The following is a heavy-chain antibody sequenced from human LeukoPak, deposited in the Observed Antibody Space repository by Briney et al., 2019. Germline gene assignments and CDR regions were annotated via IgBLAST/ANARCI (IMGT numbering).Heavy chain of an antibody. D-gene: IGHD5-12*01. V-gene: IGHV3-48*03. CDR3: AREGMVATFDY. J-gene: IGHJ4*02. CDR1: GFSFSSYE. CDR2: ISTSGHNI. Sequence: GGSLRLSCAASGFSFSSYEANWVRQAPGKGLEWVSYISTSGHNIFYADPVKGRFTISRDNAKNSLYLQINSLRAEDTAVYYCAREGMVATFDYWGQGTLVTVSS.